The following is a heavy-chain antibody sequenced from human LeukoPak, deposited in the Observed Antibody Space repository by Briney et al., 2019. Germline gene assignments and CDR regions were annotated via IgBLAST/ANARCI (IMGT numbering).Heavy chain of an antibody. J-gene: IGHJ4*02. V-gene: IGHV3-21*05. CDR3: ARGIRLPDY. D-gene: IGHD2-15*01. CDR2: ISETSSFM. Sequence: GGSLRLSCAASGFTFSNYGMHWVRQAPGKGLEWISYISETSSFMYYADSVKGRFTISRDNAKNSLYLQMNSLRAEDTAVYYCARGIRLPDYWGQGTLVTVSS. CDR1: GFTFSNYG.